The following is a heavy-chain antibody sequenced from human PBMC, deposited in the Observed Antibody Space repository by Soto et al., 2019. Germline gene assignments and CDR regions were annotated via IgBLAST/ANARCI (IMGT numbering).Heavy chain of an antibody. J-gene: IGHJ6*02. D-gene: IGHD3-22*01. CDR1: GYSFTTYC. Sequence: GESLNVYRNGSGYSFTTYCGSCVRQMPGNGLTGIRGIDPSDSYTNYRPSFQGHVTISADKSISTAYLQWSSLKASDTAMYYCARHGSSYDSSGYETRYYYYGMDVWGQGTTVTVSS. V-gene: IGHV5-10-1*01. CDR2: IDPSDSYT. CDR3: ARHGSSYDSSGYETRYYYYGMDV.